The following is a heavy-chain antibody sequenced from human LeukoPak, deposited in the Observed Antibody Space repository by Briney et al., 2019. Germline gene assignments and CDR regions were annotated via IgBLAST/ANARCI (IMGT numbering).Heavy chain of an antibody. V-gene: IGHV3-30*04. CDR3: ARGAGASGGRDYYSDY. J-gene: IGHJ4*02. CDR2: ISNDANNK. D-gene: IGHD6-13*01. CDR1: GFTFSGYA. Sequence: GGSLRLSCAASGFTFSGYALHWVRQAPGKGLEWAAAISNDANNKHYADSVKGRFTISRDNAKNTLYLQMNSLRPEDTAVYYCARGAGASGGRDYYSDYWGQGMLVAVSS.